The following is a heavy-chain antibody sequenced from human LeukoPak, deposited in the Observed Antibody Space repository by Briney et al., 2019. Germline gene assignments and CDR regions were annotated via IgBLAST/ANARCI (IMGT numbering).Heavy chain of an antibody. D-gene: IGHD4-17*01. CDR3: ARAPSDYVFYYYYGMDV. CDR1: GFTFSTYW. J-gene: IGHJ6*02. Sequence: GGSLRLSCAASGFTFSTYWMNWVRQAPGKGLEWVANIKEDGSEKYYVDFVKGRFTISRDNAKNSLYLQMNSLRAEDTAVYYCARAPSDYVFYYYYGMDVWGQGTTVTVSS. V-gene: IGHV3-7*05. CDR2: IKEDGSEK.